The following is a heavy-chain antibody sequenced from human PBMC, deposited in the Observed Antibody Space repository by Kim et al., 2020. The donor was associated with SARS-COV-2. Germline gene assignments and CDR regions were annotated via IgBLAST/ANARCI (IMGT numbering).Heavy chain of an antibody. D-gene: IGHD2-15*01. J-gene: IGHJ4*02. CDR3: ARDWRHCSGGSCYPVHYFDY. Sequence: GGSLRLSCAASGFTFSSYGMHWVRQAPGKGLEWVAVIWYDGRNKYYADSVKGRVTISRDNSKNTLYLQINSLRVEDTAVYYCARDWRHCSGGSCYPVHYFDYWGQGTLVTVSS. CDR2: IWYDGRNK. V-gene: IGHV3-33*01. CDR1: GFTFSSYG.